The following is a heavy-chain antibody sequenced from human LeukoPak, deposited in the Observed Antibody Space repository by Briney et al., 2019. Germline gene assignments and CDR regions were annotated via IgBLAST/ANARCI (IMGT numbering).Heavy chain of an antibody. Sequence: GGSLRLSCAASGFTFSSYSMNWVRQAPGKGLEWVSFISSSSSTIYYADSAKGRFTISRDNAKNSLYLQMNSLRADDTAVYYCAREMATPFDYWGQGTLVTVSS. V-gene: IGHV3-48*04. CDR2: ISSSSSTI. D-gene: IGHD5-24*01. CDR1: GFTFSSYS. CDR3: AREMATPFDY. J-gene: IGHJ4*02.